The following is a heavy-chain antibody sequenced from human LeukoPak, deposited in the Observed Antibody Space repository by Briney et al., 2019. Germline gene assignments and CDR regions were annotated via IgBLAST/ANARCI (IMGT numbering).Heavy chain of an antibody. Sequence: GGSLRLSCAASGFTFSSYWMTWVRQAPGKGLEWVAVISYDGSNKYYADSVKGRFTISRDNSKNTLYLQMNSLRAEDTAVYYCARDRDIVAPTGAFDIWGQGTMVTVSS. V-gene: IGHV3-30-3*01. D-gene: IGHD5-12*01. CDR2: ISYDGSNK. J-gene: IGHJ3*02. CDR3: ARDRDIVAPTGAFDI. CDR1: GFTFSSYW.